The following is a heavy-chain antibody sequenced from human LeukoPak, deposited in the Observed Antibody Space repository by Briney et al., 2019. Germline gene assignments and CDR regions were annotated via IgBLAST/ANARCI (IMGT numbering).Heavy chain of an antibody. J-gene: IGHJ4*02. CDR3: ARDSLSYSSSSFDY. CDR1: GFTFSDYY. CDR2: ISSSGSTI. V-gene: IGHV3-11*01. Sequence: GGSLRLSCAASGFTFSDYYMSWIRQAPGKGLEWVSYISSSGSTIYYADSVKGRFTISRDNAKNSLYLQMNSLRAEDTAVYCCARDSLSYSSSSFDYWGQGTLVTVSS. D-gene: IGHD6-6*01.